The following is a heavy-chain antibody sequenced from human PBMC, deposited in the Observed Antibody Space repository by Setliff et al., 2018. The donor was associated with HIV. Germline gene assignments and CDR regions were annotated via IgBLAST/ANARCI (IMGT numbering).Heavy chain of an antibody. CDR2: ISYDGGLK. CDR3: ARDPEVGGPDYFDY. J-gene: IGHJ4*02. D-gene: IGHD1-26*01. V-gene: IGHV3-30*04. Sequence: PGGSLRLSCAASGFTLSSYTMHWVRQAPGEGLEWVAVISYDGGLKFVTDSVKGRFTIFRDNSENTLYLQMNSLTSEDTAVYYCARDPEVGGPDYFDYWGQGTLVTVSS. CDR1: GFTLSSYT.